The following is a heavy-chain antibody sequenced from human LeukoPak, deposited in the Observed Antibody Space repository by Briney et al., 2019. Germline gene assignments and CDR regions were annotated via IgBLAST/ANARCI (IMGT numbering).Heavy chain of an antibody. CDR2: IKQDGSVK. V-gene: IGHV3-7*01. CDR1: GFIFSNYW. CDR3: ARIGYSSSSFDY. D-gene: IGHD6-6*01. J-gene: IGHJ4*02. Sequence: GGSLRLSCVAPGFIFSNYWMSWVRQAPGKGLEWVANIKQDGSVKYYVDSVKGRFTVSRDNAKNSHYLQMNSLRAEDTAVYYCARIGYSSSSFDYWGQGALVTVSS.